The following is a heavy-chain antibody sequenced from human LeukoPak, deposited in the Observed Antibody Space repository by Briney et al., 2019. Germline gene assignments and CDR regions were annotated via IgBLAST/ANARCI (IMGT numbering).Heavy chain of an antibody. J-gene: IGHJ5*02. V-gene: IGHV1-8*01. Sequence: ASVKVSCKASGYTFTSHDLNWVRQATGQGLEWIGWMNPNSGNTGYAQKFQGRVTLTRSTSISTAYMELRSLTSEDTAVYYCARDYGGNSGWFDPWGQGTLVTVSS. CDR2: MNPNSGNT. D-gene: IGHD4-23*01. CDR1: GYTFTSHD. CDR3: ARDYGGNSGWFDP.